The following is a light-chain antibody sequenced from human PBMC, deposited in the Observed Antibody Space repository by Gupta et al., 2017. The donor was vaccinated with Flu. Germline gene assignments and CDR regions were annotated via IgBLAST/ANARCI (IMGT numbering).Light chain of an antibody. V-gene: IGKV3-20*01. CDR2: GAS. J-gene: IGKJ4*01. CDR1: QSVSSSY. CDR3: QQYGSSPPLT. Sequence: TLSLSPGERATLPCRASQSVSSSYLAWYQQKHGQAPRLLIYGASSRDTGIPDRFSGSGSGTDFTLTISRREPEDFAVYYCQQYGSSPPLTFGGGTKVEIK.